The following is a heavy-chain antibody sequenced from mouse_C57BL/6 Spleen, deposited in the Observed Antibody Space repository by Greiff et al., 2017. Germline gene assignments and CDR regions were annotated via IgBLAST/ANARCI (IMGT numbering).Heavy chain of an antibody. D-gene: IGHD1-1*01. CDR3: AFYGSSWIAY. CDR1: GYSFTSYY. V-gene: IGHV1-66*01. J-gene: IGHJ3*01. CDR2: IYPGSGNT. Sequence: VKVVESGPELVKPGASVKISCKASGYSFTSYYIHWVKQRPGQGLEWIGWIYPGSGNTKYNEKFKGKATLTADTSSSTAYMQLSSLTSEDSAVYYCAFYGSSWIAYWGQGTLVTVSA.